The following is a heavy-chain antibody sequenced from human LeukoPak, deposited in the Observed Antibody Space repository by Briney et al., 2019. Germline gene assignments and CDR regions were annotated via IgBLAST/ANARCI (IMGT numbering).Heavy chain of an antibody. CDR3: VRHAASYDFDY. D-gene: IGHD3-16*01. V-gene: IGHV4-39*01. J-gene: IGHJ4*02. CDR2: IYNSGST. Sequence: SETLSLTCSVSGGSISSSSYYWGWIRQPPGKGLEWIGSIYNSGSTYHNPSLDSRVTVSVDTTKNQFSLKLNSVTAADTAVYYCVRHAASYDFDYWGQGTLVTVSS. CDR1: GGSISSSSYY.